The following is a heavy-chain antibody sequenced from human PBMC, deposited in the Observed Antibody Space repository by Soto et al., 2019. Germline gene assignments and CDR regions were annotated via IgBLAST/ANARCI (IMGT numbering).Heavy chain of an antibody. CDR3: AREHDFWSGYSFDY. Sequence: ASVKVSCKASGYTFTSYAIQWVRQAPGQRPEWMAWINVGNGNTKYSQKFQGRATITTDTSANTAYMEVSSLRFEDTAVYYRAREHDFWSGYSFDYWGQGILVTVSS. D-gene: IGHD3-3*01. CDR1: GYTFTSYA. CDR2: INVGNGNT. J-gene: IGHJ4*02. V-gene: IGHV1-3*01.